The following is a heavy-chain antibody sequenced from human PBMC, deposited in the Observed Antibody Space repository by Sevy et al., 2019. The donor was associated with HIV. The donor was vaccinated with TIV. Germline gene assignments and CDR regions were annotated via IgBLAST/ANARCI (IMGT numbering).Heavy chain of an antibody. V-gene: IGHV3-7*01. Sequence: GGSLRLSCVGSGITIRSHWMNWVRQAPGKGLEWVANINQDGSEKYHVDSVKGRFTISRDNAKNSGYLQMHSLRVEDSGVYYCARAMGVWGQGTTVTVSS. CDR2: INQDGSEK. CDR3: ARAMGV. CDR1: GITIRSHW. J-gene: IGHJ6*02.